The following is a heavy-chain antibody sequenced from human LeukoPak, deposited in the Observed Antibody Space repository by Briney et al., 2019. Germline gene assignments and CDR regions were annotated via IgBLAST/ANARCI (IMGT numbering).Heavy chain of an antibody. V-gene: IGHV3-21*01. CDR3: ARDLRQLGITDY. CDR2: ISSSSSYI. CDR1: GLTFSSYT. D-gene: IGHD6-13*01. Sequence: PGGSLRLSCAASGLTFSSYTMNWVRQAPGKGLEWVSSISSSSSYIYYADSVKGRFTISRDNAKNSLYLQMNSLRAEDTAVYYCARDLRQLGITDYWGQGTLVTVSS. J-gene: IGHJ4*02.